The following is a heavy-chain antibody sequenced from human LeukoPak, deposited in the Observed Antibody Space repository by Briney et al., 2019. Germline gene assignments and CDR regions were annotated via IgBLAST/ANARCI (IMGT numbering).Heavy chain of an antibody. J-gene: IGHJ4*02. Sequence: GGSLRLSCAASGFSFSSYGMYWVRQAPGKGPEWVAVIANDGRDKYQADSVKGRFIISRDNSKNTLYLQMNSLRAEDTAVYFCAKDRNIGPATYYFDYWGQGALVTVSS. CDR1: GFSFSSYG. CDR3: AKDRNIGPATYYFDY. CDR2: IANDGRDK. V-gene: IGHV3-30*18. D-gene: IGHD2-2*01.